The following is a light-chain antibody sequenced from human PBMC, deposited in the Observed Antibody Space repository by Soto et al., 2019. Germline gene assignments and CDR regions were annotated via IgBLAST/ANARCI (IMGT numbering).Light chain of an antibody. J-gene: IGLJ1*01. CDR3: QSYDSSLSGFYV. CDR2: GNS. Sequence: QSVLTQPPSVSGAPGQRVTISCTGSSSNIGAGYDVHWYQQLPGTAPKLLIYGNSNRPSGVPDRFSGSKSGTSASLAITGLQAEDEADYYCQSYDSSLSGFYVRGTGTKLTVL. CDR1: SSNIGAGYD. V-gene: IGLV1-40*01.